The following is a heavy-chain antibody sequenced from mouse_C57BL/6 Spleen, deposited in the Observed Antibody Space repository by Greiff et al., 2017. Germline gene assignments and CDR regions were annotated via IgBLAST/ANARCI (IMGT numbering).Heavy chain of an antibody. CDR1: GYSFTDYN. CDR2: INPNYGTT. Sequence: EVKLVESGPELVKPGASVKISCKASGYSFTDYNMNWVKQSNGKSLEWIGVINPNYGTTSYNQKFKGKATLTVDQSSSTAYMQLNSLTSEDSAVYYCARSPYGSSRGYAMDYWGQGTSVTVSS. D-gene: IGHD1-1*01. V-gene: IGHV1-39*01. CDR3: ARSPYGSSRGYAMDY. J-gene: IGHJ4*01.